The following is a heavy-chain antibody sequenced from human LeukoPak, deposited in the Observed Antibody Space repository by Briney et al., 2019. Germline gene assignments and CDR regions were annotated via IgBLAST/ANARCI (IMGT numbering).Heavy chain of an antibody. CDR2: ISGSGGTT. CDR3: AKASDGHTTFDY. D-gene: IGHD1-1*01. CDR1: GFTFKRNA. Sequence: GGSLRLSCAASGFTFKRNAMNWVRQAPGKGLEWVSDISGSGGTTNYADSVKGRFTISRGNSKNTLYLQMNSLRAEDTAVYYCAKASDGHTTFDYWGQGTLVTVSS. V-gene: IGHV3-23*01. J-gene: IGHJ4*02.